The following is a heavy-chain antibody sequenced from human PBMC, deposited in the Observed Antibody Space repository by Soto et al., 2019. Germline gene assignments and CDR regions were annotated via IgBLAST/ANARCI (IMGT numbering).Heavy chain of an antibody. CDR1: GYRFSSYW. D-gene: IGHD2-2*01. Sequence: PGESLKISCKGSGYRFSSYWIAWVRQMPGTGLEWMGIIYPGGSDTIYSPSFQGQVTFSADKSTSTAYLQWSSLKASDSAMYYCARQGSNGAYYYGMDVWGQGTTVTVS. J-gene: IGHJ6*02. CDR2: IYPGGSDT. V-gene: IGHV5-51*01. CDR3: ARQGSNGAYYYGMDV.